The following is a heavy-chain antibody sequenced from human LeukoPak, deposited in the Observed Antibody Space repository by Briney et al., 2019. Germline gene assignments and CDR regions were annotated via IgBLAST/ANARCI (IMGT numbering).Heavy chain of an antibody. CDR2: ISHDGNTK. CDR3: ARSLPATREPQAIDY. V-gene: IGHV3-30*14. Sequence: GGSLRLSCTASGFTFSTYTMHWVRQAPGKGLEWVTVISHDGNTKYYADSVKGRFTISRDNSKNSLYLQMNSLRAEDTAFYSCARSLPATREPQAIDYWGQGTLVTVSS. J-gene: IGHJ4*02. D-gene: IGHD2-2*01. CDR1: GFTFSTYT.